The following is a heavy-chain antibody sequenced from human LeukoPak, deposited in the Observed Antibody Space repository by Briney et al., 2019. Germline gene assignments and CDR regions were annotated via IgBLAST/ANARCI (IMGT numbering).Heavy chain of an antibody. CDR3: AKSYGSNGYHFYGMDV. Sequence: GGSLRLSCAASGFTFSNYAVTWVRQAPGKGLEWVSAISGSGGSTYYAESVKGRFTISRDNSKNTLYLQMNSLRVDDAAIYYCAKSYGSNGYHFYGMDVWGQGNTVTVSS. J-gene: IGHJ6*02. CDR1: GFTFSNYA. D-gene: IGHD3-22*01. CDR2: ISGSGGST. V-gene: IGHV3-23*01.